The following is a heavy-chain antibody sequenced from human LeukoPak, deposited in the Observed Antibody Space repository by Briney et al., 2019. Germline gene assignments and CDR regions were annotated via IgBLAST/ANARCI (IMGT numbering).Heavy chain of an antibody. J-gene: IGHJ4*02. CDR2: IHTSEKT. V-gene: IGHV4-4*07. CDR3: VRGGSAAAAVFDY. CDR1: GGSISGYY. D-gene: IGHD6-13*01. Sequence: SETLSLTCTASGGSISGYYWSWIRQPAGEGLEWIGHIHTSEKTNYNLSLKSRVSMSVDTSKNQFSLKLTSVTAADTAVYYCVRGGSAAAAVFDYWGQGTLVTVSS.